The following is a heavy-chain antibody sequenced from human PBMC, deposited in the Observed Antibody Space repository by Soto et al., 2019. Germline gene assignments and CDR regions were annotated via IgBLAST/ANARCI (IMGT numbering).Heavy chain of an antibody. CDR1: GFTFSSYG. Sequence: GGSLRLSCAASGFTFSSYGMHWVRQAPGKGLEWVAVISYDGSNKYYADSVKGRFTISRDNSKNTLYLQMNSLRAEDTAVYYCAKDHCSSTSCYFPYYYYGMDVWGQGTTVTVSS. D-gene: IGHD2-2*01. V-gene: IGHV3-30*18. CDR2: ISYDGSNK. J-gene: IGHJ6*02. CDR3: AKDHCSSTSCYFPYYYYGMDV.